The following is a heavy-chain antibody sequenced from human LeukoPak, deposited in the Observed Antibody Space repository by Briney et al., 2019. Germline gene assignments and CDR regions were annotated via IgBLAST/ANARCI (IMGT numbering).Heavy chain of an antibody. CDR1: GGTFSSYA. V-gene: IGHV1-69*01. CDR3: ARGSRSACSGGSCYSGQ. D-gene: IGHD2-15*01. CDR2: IIPIFDTA. J-gene: IGHJ4*02. Sequence: SVKVSCKASGGTFSSYAISWVRQAPGQGLEWMGGIIPIFDTANYAQKFQGRVTITADESTSTAYMELSSLRSEDTAVYYCARGSRSACSGGSCYSGQWGQGTLVTVSS.